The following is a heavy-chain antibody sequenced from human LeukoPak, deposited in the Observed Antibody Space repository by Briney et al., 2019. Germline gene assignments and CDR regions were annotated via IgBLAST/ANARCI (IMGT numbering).Heavy chain of an antibody. CDR3: ATRSSWYYFDY. D-gene: IGHD6-13*01. V-gene: IGHV5-51*01. CDR2: IYPGDSDT. Sequence: GASLKISCECSGCRFTSYWIGWGRPMPGKGLEWMRIIYPGDSDTRYSPSFQGQVAISADKSISTAYLQWSSLKASDTAMYYCATRSSWYYFDYWGQGTLVTVSS. CDR1: GCRFTSYW. J-gene: IGHJ4*02.